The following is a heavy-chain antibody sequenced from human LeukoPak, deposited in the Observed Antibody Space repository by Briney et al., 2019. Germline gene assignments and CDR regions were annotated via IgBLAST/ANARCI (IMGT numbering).Heavy chain of an antibody. D-gene: IGHD5-24*01. V-gene: IGHV4-34*01. Sequence: SETLSLTCAVYGGSFSGYYWSWIRQPPGKGLEWIGEINHSGSTNYNPSLKSRVTISVDTSKNQFSLKLSSVTAADTAVYYCARGAEIFYYFDYWGQGTLVTVSS. CDR2: INHSGST. CDR1: GGSFSGYY. J-gene: IGHJ4*02. CDR3: ARGAEIFYYFDY.